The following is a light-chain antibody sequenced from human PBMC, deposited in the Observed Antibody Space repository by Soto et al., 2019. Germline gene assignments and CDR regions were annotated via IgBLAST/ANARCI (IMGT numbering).Light chain of an antibody. J-gene: IGKJ1*01. CDR1: QIISSY. CDR2: KAS. CDR3: QQYNSYWT. Sequence: DIQMTQSPSALSASLGDRVTITCRASQIISSYLAWYQQKPGKAPKLLIYKASSLESGVPSRFSGSRSGTEFTLTISSLQPDDFATYYCQQYNSYWTFGQGTKVDIK. V-gene: IGKV1-5*03.